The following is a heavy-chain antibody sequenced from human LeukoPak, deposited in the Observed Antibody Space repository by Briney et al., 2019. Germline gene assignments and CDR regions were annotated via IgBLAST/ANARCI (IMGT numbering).Heavy chain of an antibody. CDR2: IIPIFGTA. J-gene: IGHJ4*02. D-gene: IGHD3-22*01. CDR1: GGTFSSYA. CDR3: AREGSSGYYYFDY. V-gene: IGHV1-69*05. Sequence: SVKVSCKASGGTFSSYAISRVRQAPGQGLEWMGGIIPIFGTANYAQKFQGRVTITTDESTSTAYMELSSLRSEDTAVYYCAREGSSGYYYFDYWGQGTLVTVSS.